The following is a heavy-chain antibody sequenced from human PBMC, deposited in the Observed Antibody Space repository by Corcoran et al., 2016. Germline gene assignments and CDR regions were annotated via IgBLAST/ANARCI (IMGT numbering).Heavy chain of an antibody. J-gene: IGHJ6*02. CDR2: ISSSSSYI. V-gene: IGHV3-21*01. D-gene: IGHD6-13*01. CDR1: GFTFSSYS. CDR3: ARDLAIAAAGILGYYYYYGMDV. Sequence: EVQLVESGGGLVKPGGSLRLSCAASGFTFSSYSMNWVRQAPGKGLEWVSSISSSSSYIYYADSVKGRFTISRDNAKNSLYLQMNSLRAEDTAVYYCARDLAIAAAGILGYYYYYGMDVWGQGTTVTVSS.